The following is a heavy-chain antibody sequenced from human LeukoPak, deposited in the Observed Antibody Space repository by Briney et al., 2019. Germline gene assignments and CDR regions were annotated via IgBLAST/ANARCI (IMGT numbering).Heavy chain of an antibody. D-gene: IGHD2-15*01. J-gene: IGHJ4*02. V-gene: IGHV3-7*04. CDR3: ARVVAATYFDY. CDR2: IKQDGSEK. Sequence: PGGSLRLSCAASGFTVTNKYMSWVRQAPGKGLEWVANIKQDGSEKYYVDSVKGRFTISRDNAKNSLYLQMNSLRAEDTAVYYCARVVAATYFDYWGQGTLVTVSS. CDR1: GFTVTNKY.